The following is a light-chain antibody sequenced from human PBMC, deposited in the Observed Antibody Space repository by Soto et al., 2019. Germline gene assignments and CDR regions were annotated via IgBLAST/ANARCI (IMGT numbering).Light chain of an antibody. V-gene: IGLV8-61*01. CDR1: SASVLTSYY. J-gene: IGLJ2*01. CDR2: STN. CDR3: ALYVGSGTVV. Sequence: QTVVSQEPSFSVSPGETVTLTCGLTSASVLTSYYPSWYQQIPGQAPRTLIYSTNIRSSGVPDRFSGSILGNKAALTITGAQADDESDYYCALYVGSGTVVFGGGTQLTVL.